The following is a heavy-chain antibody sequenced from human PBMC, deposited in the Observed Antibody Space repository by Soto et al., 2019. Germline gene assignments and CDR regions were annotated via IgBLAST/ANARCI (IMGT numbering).Heavy chain of an antibody. CDR1: GGTFGSYT. J-gene: IGHJ4*02. CDR3: ARGLNWNDAVTDY. V-gene: IGHV1-69*02. D-gene: IGHD1-1*01. CDR2: IIPNLGIA. Sequence: SVKVSCKASGGTFGSYTISWVRQAPGQGLEWMGRIIPNLGIADYAQKFQGRVTMTRNTSISTAYMELSSLRSEDTAVYYCARGLNWNDAVTDYWGQGTLVTVSS.